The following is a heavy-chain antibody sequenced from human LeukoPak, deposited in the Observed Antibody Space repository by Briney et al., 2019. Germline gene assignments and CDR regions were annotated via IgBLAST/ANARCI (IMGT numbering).Heavy chain of an antibody. CDR2: ISGSGGST. Sequence: GGSLRLSCAASGFTFSSYAMSWVRQAPGKGLEWVSAISGSGGSTYYADSVKGRFTISRDNSKNTLYLQMNSLRAEDTAVYYCAKIGGNTAMVLYYFDYWGQGTLVTVSS. CDR3: AKIGGNTAMVLYYFDY. D-gene: IGHD5-18*01. CDR1: GFTFSSYA. V-gene: IGHV3-23*01. J-gene: IGHJ4*02.